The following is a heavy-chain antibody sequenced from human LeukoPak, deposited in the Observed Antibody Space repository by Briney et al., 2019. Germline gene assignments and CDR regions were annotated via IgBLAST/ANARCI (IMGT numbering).Heavy chain of an antibody. CDR1: GFTFSSYS. D-gene: IGHD2-2*01. CDR3: ARDSDCSSTSCYRDFDY. CDR2: SSSSSSYI. J-gene: IGHJ4*02. Sequence: PGGSLRLSCAASGFTFSSYSMNWVRQAPGKGLEWVSPSSSSSSYIYYADSVKGRFTISRDNAKNSLYLQMNSLRAEDTAVYYCARDSDCSSTSCYRDFDYWGQGTLVTVSS. V-gene: IGHV3-21*01.